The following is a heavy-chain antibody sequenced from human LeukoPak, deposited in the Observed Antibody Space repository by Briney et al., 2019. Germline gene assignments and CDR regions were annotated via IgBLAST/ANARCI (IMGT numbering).Heavy chain of an antibody. CDR1: GFTFSSYD. V-gene: IGHV3-13*04. CDR3: ARAGYGNNWSVFDD. J-gene: IGHJ4*02. Sequence: PGGSLRLSCAASGFTFSSYDMHWVRQATGKGLEWVSGIGIAGGTFYPGSVKGRFTISRENAKNSLYLQMNSLRADDTAVYYCARAGYGNNWSVFDDWGQGTLVTVSS. CDR2: IGIAGGT. D-gene: IGHD6-13*01.